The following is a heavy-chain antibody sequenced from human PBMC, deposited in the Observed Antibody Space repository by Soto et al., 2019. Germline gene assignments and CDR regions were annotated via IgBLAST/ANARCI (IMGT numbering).Heavy chain of an antibody. CDR2: ISYDGSNK. Sequence: PGGSLRLSCAASGFTFSSYAMHWVRQAPGKGLEWVAVISYDGSNKYYADSVKGRFTISRDNSKNTLYLQMNSLRAEDTAVYYCASSYYDSSGYPIDYWGQGTLVTVSS. D-gene: IGHD3-22*01. CDR3: ASSYYDSSGYPIDY. V-gene: IGHV3-30-3*01. CDR1: GFTFSSYA. J-gene: IGHJ4*02.